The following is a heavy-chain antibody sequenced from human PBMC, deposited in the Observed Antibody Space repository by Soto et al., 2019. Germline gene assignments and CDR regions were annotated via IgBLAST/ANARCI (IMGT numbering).Heavy chain of an antibody. Sequence: QVQLQQWGAGLLKPSETLSLTCAVYGGSFSGYYWSWIRQPPGKGLEWIGEINHSGSTNYNPSLKSRVTISVDTSKNQFSLKLSSVTAAETAVYYCARGPYSSSSLGDYYYYGMDVWGQGTTVTVSS. CDR2: INHSGST. CDR1: GGSFSGYY. J-gene: IGHJ6*02. CDR3: ARGPYSSSSLGDYYYYGMDV. V-gene: IGHV4-34*01. D-gene: IGHD6-6*01.